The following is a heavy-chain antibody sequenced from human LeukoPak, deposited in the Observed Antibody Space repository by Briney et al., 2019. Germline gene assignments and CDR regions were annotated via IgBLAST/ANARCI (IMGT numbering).Heavy chain of an antibody. V-gene: IGHV3-49*04. D-gene: IGHD2-21*01. CDR1: GFTFGDYA. J-gene: IGHJ4*02. CDR2: IRSKLYGGTP. CDR3: VRVDYYSTSAFFDY. Sequence: QPGRSLRLPCTASGFTFGDYAMSWVRQAPGEGLEWVGFIRSKLYGGTPEYAASVKGRFTISRDDSKSIAYLQMNSLKTEDTAMYYCVRVDYYSTSAFFDYWGQGTLVTVSS.